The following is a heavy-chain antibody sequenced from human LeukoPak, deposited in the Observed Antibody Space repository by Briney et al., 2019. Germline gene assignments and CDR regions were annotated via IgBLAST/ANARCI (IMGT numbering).Heavy chain of an antibody. CDR2: INHSGST. CDR3: ARVDTAMVRNFDY. V-gene: IGHV4-34*01. Sequence: SETLSLTCAVYGGSFSGYYWSWIRQPPGKGLEWIGEINHSGSTNYNPSLKSRVTISVDTSKNQFSLKLSSVTAADTAAYYCARVDTAMVRNFDYWGQGTLVTVSS. J-gene: IGHJ4*02. D-gene: IGHD5-18*01. CDR1: GGSFSGYY.